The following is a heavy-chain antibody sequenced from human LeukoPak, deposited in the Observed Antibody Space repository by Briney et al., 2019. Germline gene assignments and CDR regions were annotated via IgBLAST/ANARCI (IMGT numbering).Heavy chain of an antibody. CDR2: INHSGST. D-gene: IGHD3-10*01. Sequence: SETLSLTCAVYGWSFSGYYWSWIRQPPGKGLEWVGEINHSGSTNYNPSLKSRATISVDTSKNQFSLKLSSVTAADTAVYYCARRAYYYGSGSYGMDVWGKGTTVTVSS. J-gene: IGHJ6*04. V-gene: IGHV4-34*01. CDR1: GWSFSGYY. CDR3: ARRAYYYGSGSYGMDV.